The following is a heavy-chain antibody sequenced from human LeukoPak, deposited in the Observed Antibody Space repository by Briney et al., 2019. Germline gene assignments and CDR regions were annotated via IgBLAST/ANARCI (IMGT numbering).Heavy chain of an antibody. D-gene: IGHD5-18*01. J-gene: IGHJ6*02. CDR2: ISWNSGSI. Sequence: QTGGSLRLSCAASGFTFYDYAMHWVRHAPGKGLEWVSGISWNSGSIVYVDSVRGRFTISRDNAKNSLYLQMNSLRAEDTALYYCAKDTKDTRKDNYGMDVWGQGTTVTVSS. CDR1: GFTFYDYA. V-gene: IGHV3-9*01. CDR3: AKDTKDTRKDNYGMDV.